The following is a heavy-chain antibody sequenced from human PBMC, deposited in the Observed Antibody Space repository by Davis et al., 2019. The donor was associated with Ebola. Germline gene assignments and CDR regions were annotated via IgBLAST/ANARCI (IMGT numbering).Heavy chain of an antibody. J-gene: IGHJ4*02. V-gene: IGHV5-51*01. CDR2: IFPGDSDT. Sequence: KVSCKGSGYTFSTHWIGWVRQTPGKGLECMGIIFPGDSDTRYSPSFQGQVTISADKSITTAYLQWNSLKASDTAIYYCARGTNAYNPGGYFDSWGQGTLVTVSS. CDR1: GYTFSTHW. CDR3: ARGTNAYNPGGYFDS. D-gene: IGHD5-24*01.